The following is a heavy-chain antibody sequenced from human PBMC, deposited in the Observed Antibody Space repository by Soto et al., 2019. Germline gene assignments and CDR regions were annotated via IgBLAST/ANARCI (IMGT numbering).Heavy chain of an antibody. J-gene: IGHJ5*02. V-gene: IGHV1-69*13. D-gene: IGHD3-10*01. CDR3: ARGRDDVELLPCLERAYP. CDR2: IMPIIGTA. CDR1: GGTFNTYS. Sequence: GASVKVSCKASGGTFNTYSISWVRQAPGQGLEWMGGIMPIIGTANYAQKFQGRVTITADESTRTVYMELSSLRSHDTAVYYCARGRDDVELLPCLERAYPWGPGTRVTVSS.